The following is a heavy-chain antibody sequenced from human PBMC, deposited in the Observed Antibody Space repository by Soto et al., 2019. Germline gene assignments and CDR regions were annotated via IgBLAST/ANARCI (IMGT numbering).Heavy chain of an antibody. Sequence: QVQLQESGPGLVKPSQTLSLTCTVSGGSISSGGYYWSWIRQHPGKGLEWIGYIYYSGSTYYNPSLKSPVTISLDTSKNHFSLKLSSVAAADTAVYYCARDLSPSSVGGEYGMDVWGQGTTVTVSS. CDR1: GGSISSGGYY. CDR3: ARDLSPSSVGGEYGMDV. CDR2: IYYSGST. D-gene: IGHD3-10*01. J-gene: IGHJ6*02. V-gene: IGHV4-31*01.